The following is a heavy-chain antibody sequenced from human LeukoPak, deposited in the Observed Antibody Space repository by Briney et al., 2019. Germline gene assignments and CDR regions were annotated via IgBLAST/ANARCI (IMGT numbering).Heavy chain of an antibody. Sequence: SVKVSCKASGGTFSSYAISWVRQAPGQGLEWMGGIIPIFGTANYAQKFQGRVTITADESTSTAYMELSSLRSEDTAVYYCARVRDFWSGYFRDAFDIWGQGTMVTVSS. CDR1: GGTFSSYA. CDR2: IIPIFGTA. V-gene: IGHV1-69*01. CDR3: ARVRDFWSGYFRDAFDI. J-gene: IGHJ3*02. D-gene: IGHD3-3*01.